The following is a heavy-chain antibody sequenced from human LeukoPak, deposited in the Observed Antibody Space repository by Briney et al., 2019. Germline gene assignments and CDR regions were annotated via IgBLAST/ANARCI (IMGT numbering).Heavy chain of an antibody. J-gene: IGHJ3*01. Sequence: PGGSLRLSCAASGFTFSTYIMNWVRQAPGKGLEWVSSISGSGDHIYYADSLKGRFTISRDNAKNTLYLQMNSLRAEDTAVYYCAGGISATGRGWGQGTMVTVSS. D-gene: IGHD6-13*01. CDR2: ISGSGDHI. V-gene: IGHV3-21*01. CDR3: AGGISATGRG. CDR1: GFTFSTYI.